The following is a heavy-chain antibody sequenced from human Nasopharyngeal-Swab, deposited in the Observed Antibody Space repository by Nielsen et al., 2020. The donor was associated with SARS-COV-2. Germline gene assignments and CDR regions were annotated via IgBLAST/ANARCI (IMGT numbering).Heavy chain of an antibody. D-gene: IGHD3/OR15-3a*01. CDR1: GGSISSGGYS. V-gene: IGHV4-30-2*01. CDR3: ARVGSGWTAAHYFDS. J-gene: IGHJ4*02. Sequence: SCDVSGGSISSGGYSWSWIRQPPGKGLESIGYIYHSGSAYYNPSLKSRISISTDTSKNQFSLELTSVTAADTAVYYCARVGSGWTAAHYFDSWGQGSLVTVSS. CDR2: IYHSGSA.